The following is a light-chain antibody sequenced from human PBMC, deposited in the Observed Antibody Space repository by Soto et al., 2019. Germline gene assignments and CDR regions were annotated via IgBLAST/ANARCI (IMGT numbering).Light chain of an antibody. Sequence: QSVLTQPASVSGSPGQSITFSCTGTASDIGGYAYVSWYQQHPGKAPKVMIYEVSNRPSGVSNRFSGSRSGNTASLTISGLQAEDEADYYCSSFSITSTLYVFGSGTKVTVL. CDR2: EVS. CDR1: ASDIGGYAY. J-gene: IGLJ1*01. V-gene: IGLV2-14*01. CDR3: SSFSITSTLYV.